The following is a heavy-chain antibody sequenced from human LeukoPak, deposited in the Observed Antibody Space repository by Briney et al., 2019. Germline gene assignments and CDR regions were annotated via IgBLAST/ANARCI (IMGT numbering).Heavy chain of an antibody. D-gene: IGHD4-23*01. V-gene: IGHV3-7*01. CDR1: GFTFSDYW. Sequence: SGGSLRLSCSASGFTFSDYWMMWVRQAPGKGLEWVGNIRQDDSEKNYVDSVKGRFTISRDNAEPSLYLQMNSLRAEDTAIYYCATDRKVGTWDPRFNYWGQGTLVTVSS. CDR2: IRQDDSEK. CDR3: ATDRKVGTWDPRFNY. J-gene: IGHJ4*02.